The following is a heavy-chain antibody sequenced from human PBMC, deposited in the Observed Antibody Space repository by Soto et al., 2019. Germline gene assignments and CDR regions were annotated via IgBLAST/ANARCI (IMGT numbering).Heavy chain of an antibody. CDR3: AKDHTSAWNAYDLDY. V-gene: IGHV3-23*01. J-gene: IGHJ4*02. Sequence: GGSLRLSCAASGFIFSSYAMSWVRQAPGKGLEWVSVISGSGTYTAYVDSVKGRFTISRDNSENTLYLQMNSLRVEDAAVYYCAKDHTSAWNAYDLDYWGQGTLVTVSS. CDR2: ISGSGTYT. CDR1: GFIFSSYA. D-gene: IGHD1-1*01.